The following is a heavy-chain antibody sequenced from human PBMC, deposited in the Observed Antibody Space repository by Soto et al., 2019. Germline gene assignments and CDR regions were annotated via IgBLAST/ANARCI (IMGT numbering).Heavy chain of an antibody. Sequence: QEQLVESGGGTVQPGRSLRLSCAASGFTFSHYGMHWVRQAPGKGLEWVAVISYDEDNIYYADSVKGRFTISRDNSENTLYLQMNSLRPEDKGVYYCAKSGTKVTTFWYLDLWGRGTLVTASS. CDR1: GFTFSHYG. J-gene: IGHJ2*01. CDR2: ISYDEDNI. V-gene: IGHV3-30*18. CDR3: AKSGTKVTTFWYLDL. D-gene: IGHD4-17*01.